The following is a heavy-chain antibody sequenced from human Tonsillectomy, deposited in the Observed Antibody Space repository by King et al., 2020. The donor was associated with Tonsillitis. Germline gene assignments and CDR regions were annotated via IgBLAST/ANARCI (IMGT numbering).Heavy chain of an antibody. CDR2: IYPGDSDT. D-gene: IGHD3-9*01. V-gene: IGHV5-51*01. J-gene: IGHJ4*02. CDR3: ARRDYFTWSAKPAFDY. CDR1: GYSFTSYW. Sequence: VQLVESGAEVKKPGESLKISCKGSGYSFTSYWIGWVRQMPGKGLVWVGIIYPGDSDTLYSPSFQGQVTISADKSISTAYLQWSSLKASDTAMYYGARRDYFTWSAKPAFDYWGQGTLVTVSS.